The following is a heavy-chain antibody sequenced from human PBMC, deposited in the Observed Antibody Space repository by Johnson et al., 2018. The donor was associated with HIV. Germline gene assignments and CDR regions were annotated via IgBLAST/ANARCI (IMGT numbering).Heavy chain of an antibody. CDR2: ISYDGSNR. Sequence: QVQLVESGGGVVQPGRSLRLSCAASGFTFSSYAMHWVRQAPGKGLEWVPVISYDGSNRYYADSVKGRFTISRDNSKNTLYLQMNSLRAEDTAVYYCALSTSWSIAFDIWGQGTMVTVSS. CDR1: GFTFSSYA. D-gene: IGHD6-13*01. V-gene: IGHV3-30-3*01. J-gene: IGHJ3*02. CDR3: ALSTSWSIAFDI.